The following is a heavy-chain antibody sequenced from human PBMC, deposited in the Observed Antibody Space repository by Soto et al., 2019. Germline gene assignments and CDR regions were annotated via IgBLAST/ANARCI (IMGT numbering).Heavy chain of an antibody. J-gene: IGHJ6*02. V-gene: IGHV4-59*01. CDR3: AREAVGSGCDYWGQGTLVTVSSGKIDLQMNSLRAEDTAVYYCAKDIDPVYYYYGMDV. CDR2: IYYSGST. CDR1: GGSISSYY. Sequence: ETLSLTCTVSGGSISSYYWSWIRQPPGKGLEWIGYIYYSGSTNYNPSLKSRVTISVDTSKNQFSLKLSSVTAADTAVYYCAREAVGSGCDYWGQGTLVTVSSGKIDLQMNSLRAEDTAVYYCAKDIDPVYYYYGMDVWGQGTTVTVSS. D-gene: IGHD3-10*01.